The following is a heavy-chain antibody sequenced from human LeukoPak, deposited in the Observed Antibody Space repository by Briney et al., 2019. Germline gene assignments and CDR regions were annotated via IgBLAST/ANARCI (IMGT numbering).Heavy chain of an antibody. D-gene: IGHD2-15*01. CDR1: GGSISSYY. Sequence: PSETLSLTCTVSGGSISSYYWSWLRQPPGKGLEWIGYIYYSGSTNYYPSLKSRVTISVDTSKNQFSLKLSSVTAADTAVYYCARMGSYCSGGSCYVWFDPWGQGNLVTVSS. J-gene: IGHJ5*02. CDR2: IYYSGST. CDR3: ARMGSYCSGGSCYVWFDP. V-gene: IGHV4-59*01.